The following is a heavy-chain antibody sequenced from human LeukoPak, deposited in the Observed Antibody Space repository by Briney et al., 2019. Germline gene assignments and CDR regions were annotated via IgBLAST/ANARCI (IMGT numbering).Heavy chain of an antibody. CDR2: ITSSSSSI. CDR1: GFTFSSYT. CDR3: ARENTMVRGVSLRDYYYYYGMDV. V-gene: IGHV3-21*01. Sequence: GGSLRLSCEASGFTFSSYTMNWVRQAPGEGLEWVSSITSSSSSIYYADSVKGRFTISRDNSKNTLYLQMNSLRAEDTAVYYCARENTMVRGVSLRDYYYYYGMDVWGQGTTVTVSS. D-gene: IGHD3-10*01. J-gene: IGHJ6*02.